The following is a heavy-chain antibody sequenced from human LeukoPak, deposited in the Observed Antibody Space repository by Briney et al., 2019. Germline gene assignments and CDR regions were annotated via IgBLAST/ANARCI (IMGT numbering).Heavy chain of an antibody. D-gene: IGHD2-15*01. J-gene: IGHJ6*02. Sequence: GGSLRLSCAASGFTFSSYSMNWVRQAPGKGLEWVSSISSSSSSYIYYADSVKGRFTISRDNAKNSLYLQMNSLRAEDTAVYYCARDIYCSGGSCYGGDYYYYGMDVWGQGTTVTVSS. V-gene: IGHV3-21*01. CDR1: GFTFSSYS. CDR3: ARDIYCSGGSCYGGDYYYYGMDV. CDR2: ISSSSSSYI.